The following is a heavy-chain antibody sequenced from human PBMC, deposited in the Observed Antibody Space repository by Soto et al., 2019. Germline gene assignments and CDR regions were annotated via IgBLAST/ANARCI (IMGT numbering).Heavy chain of an antibody. D-gene: IGHD6-19*01. V-gene: IGHV1-46*01. J-gene: IGHJ4*02. CDR2: INPSGGST. CDR1: GYTFTSYY. Sequence: ASVKVSCKASGYTFTSYYMHWVRQAPGQGLEWMGIINPSGGSTSYAQKFQGRVTMTRDTSTSTVYVELSSLRSEDTAVYYCARDRIAVAGPKKFDYWGQGTLVTVSS. CDR3: ARDRIAVAGPKKFDY.